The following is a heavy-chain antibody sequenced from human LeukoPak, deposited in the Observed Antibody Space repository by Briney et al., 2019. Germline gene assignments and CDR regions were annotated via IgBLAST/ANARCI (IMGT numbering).Heavy chain of an antibody. CDR3: TRMTAGHDY. CDR1: GVSFNDYY. CDR2: INHSGYT. J-gene: IGHJ4*02. V-gene: IGHV4-34*01. D-gene: IGHD2-21*02. Sequence: PSETLSLTCAVSGVSFNDYYWSWVRQTPGKGLEWIGEINHSGYTNDSPSLKSRVTLSIDTSRKQFSLNLRSVTVADTGIYYCTRMTAGHDYWGQGALVTVSS.